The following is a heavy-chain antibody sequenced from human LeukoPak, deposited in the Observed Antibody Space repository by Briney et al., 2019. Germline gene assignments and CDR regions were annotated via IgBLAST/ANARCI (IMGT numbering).Heavy chain of an antibody. V-gene: IGHV3-66*01. Sequence: GGSLRLSCAASGFTVSSNYMSWVRQAPEKGLEWVSVIYSGGSTYYADSVKGRFTISRDNSNNTLYLQMNSLRAEDTAVYYCARDSYYYGMDVWGQGTTVTVSS. CDR3: ARDSYYYGMDV. CDR2: IYSGGST. J-gene: IGHJ6*02. CDR1: GFTVSSNY.